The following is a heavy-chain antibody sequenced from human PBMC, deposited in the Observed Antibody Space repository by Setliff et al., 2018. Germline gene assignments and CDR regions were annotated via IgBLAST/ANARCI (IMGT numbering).Heavy chain of an antibody. D-gene: IGHD4-17*01. CDR2: IIPILQRT. Sequence: SVKVSCKASGGTFTNYAVNWVRQAPGQGLEWMGGIIPILQRTNYAQKFQGRVTITADKSTSTAYMELNSLRSEDTAVYYCARGGYRAEYGDYGDAFDIWGQGTMVTVSS. V-gene: IGHV1-69*10. J-gene: IGHJ3*02. CDR1: GGTFTNYA. CDR3: ARGGYRAEYGDYGDAFDI.